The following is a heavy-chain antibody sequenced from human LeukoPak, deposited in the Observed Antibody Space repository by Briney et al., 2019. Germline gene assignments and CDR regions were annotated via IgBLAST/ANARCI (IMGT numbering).Heavy chain of an antibody. V-gene: IGHV3-48*03. CDR1: GFALRSYE. CDR3: ARGLGYGDYLDY. Sequence: QPGGSLRLSCAASGFALRSYEMNWVRQAPGKGLEWVSYISSSGSPIYYADSVKGCFTTTRDNDKNPLYLQMNSLSAEDTAVYYCARGLGYGDYLDYWGQGTLVTVSS. CDR2: ISSSGSPI. J-gene: IGHJ4*02. D-gene: IGHD4-17*01.